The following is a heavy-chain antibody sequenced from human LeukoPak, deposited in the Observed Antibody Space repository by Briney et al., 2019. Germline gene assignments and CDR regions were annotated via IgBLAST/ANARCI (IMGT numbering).Heavy chain of an antibody. Sequence: AASVKVSCKVSGYTLTELSMHWVRQAPGKGLEWMGGFDPEDGETIYAQKFQGRVTMTEDTSTDTAYMELSSLRSDDTAVYYCAGSLGYCTSNVCYLKYWGQGTLVTVSS. CDR1: GYTLTELS. CDR2: FDPEDGET. CDR3: AGSLGYCTSNVCYLKY. D-gene: IGHD2-8*01. J-gene: IGHJ4*02. V-gene: IGHV1-24*01.